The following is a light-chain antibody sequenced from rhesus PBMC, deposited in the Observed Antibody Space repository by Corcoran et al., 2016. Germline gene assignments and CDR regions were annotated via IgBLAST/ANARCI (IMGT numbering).Light chain of an antibody. V-gene: IGKV1-22*01. Sequence: DIQMTQSPSSLSASVGDTVTITCRASQSISSWLDWYQQKPGKAPNLLICKASSLQSWVPSRFSVSGYGKDFTLTISSLQPEDFASYYCQNGYGTPLYSFGQGTKVEIK. CDR1: QSISSW. J-gene: IGKJ2*01. CDR2: KAS. CDR3: QNGYGTPLYS.